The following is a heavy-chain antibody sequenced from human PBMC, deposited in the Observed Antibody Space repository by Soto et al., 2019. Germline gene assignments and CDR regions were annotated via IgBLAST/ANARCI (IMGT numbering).Heavy chain of an antibody. D-gene: IGHD5-12*01. Sequence: ASVKVSCKASGYTFTGYYMHWVRQAPGQGLEWMGWINPNSGGTNYAQKFQGWVTMTRDTSISTAYMELSRLRSEDTAVYYCARSGYSGYKMDAYYYYYYGMDVWGQGTTVTVLL. J-gene: IGHJ6*02. V-gene: IGHV1-2*04. CDR3: ARSGYSGYKMDAYYYYYYGMDV. CDR1: GYTFTGYY. CDR2: INPNSGGT.